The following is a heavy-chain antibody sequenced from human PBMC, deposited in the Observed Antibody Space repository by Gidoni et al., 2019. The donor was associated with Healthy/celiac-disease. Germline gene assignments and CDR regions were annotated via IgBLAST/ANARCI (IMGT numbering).Heavy chain of an antibody. V-gene: IGHV5-10-1*03. Sequence: EVQLVQSGAEVKKPGESLRISCKGSGYSFTSYWISWVRQMPGKGLEWMGRIDPSDSYTNYSPSFQGHVTISADKSISTAYLQWSSLKASDTAMYYCARLLGARAGSRGYYYGMDVWGQGTTVTVSS. CDR3: ARLLGARAGSRGYYYGMDV. CDR2: IDPSDSYT. D-gene: IGHD6-19*01. CDR1: GYSFTSYW. J-gene: IGHJ6*02.